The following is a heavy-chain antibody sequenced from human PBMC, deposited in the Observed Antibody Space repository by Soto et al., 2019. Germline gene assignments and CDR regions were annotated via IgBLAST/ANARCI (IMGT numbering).Heavy chain of an antibody. CDR3: ARGRGGAGEGAFDI. D-gene: IGHD7-27*01. CDR1: GFTVSSNY. CDR2: IYSGGST. V-gene: IGHV3-53*04. J-gene: IGHJ3*02. Sequence: GGSLRLSCAASGFTVSSNYMSWVRQAPGKGLEWVSVIYSGGSTYYADSVKGRFTISRHNSKNTLYLQMNSLRAEDTAVYYWARGRGGAGEGAFDIWGQGTMVPVPS.